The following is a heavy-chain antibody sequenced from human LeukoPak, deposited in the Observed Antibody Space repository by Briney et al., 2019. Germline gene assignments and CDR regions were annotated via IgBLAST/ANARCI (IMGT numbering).Heavy chain of an antibody. Sequence: PGRSLRLSCAASRFTFSSYGMHWVRQAPGKGLEWVAIISYDGSNTYCADSVKGRFTISRDNSKNTLYLQMNSLRPEDTAVYYCAKGPPGASSGWLYFYYYMDVWGKGTTVTVSS. V-gene: IGHV3-30*18. CDR3: AKGPPGASSGWLYFYYYMDV. J-gene: IGHJ6*03. D-gene: IGHD6-19*01. CDR2: ISYDGSNT. CDR1: RFTFSSYG.